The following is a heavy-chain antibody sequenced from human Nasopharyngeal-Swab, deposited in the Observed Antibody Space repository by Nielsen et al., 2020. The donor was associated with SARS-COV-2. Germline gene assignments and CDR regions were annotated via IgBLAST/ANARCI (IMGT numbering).Heavy chain of an antibody. CDR3: ARDEYSSSWYPDY. CDR2: ISYDGSNK. CDR1: GFTLSSYG. V-gene: IGHV3-30*03. D-gene: IGHD6-13*01. J-gene: IGHJ4*02. Sequence: GGSLRLSCAASGFTLSSYGMHWVRQAPGKGLEWVAVISYDGSNKYYADSVKGRFTISRDNSKNTLYLQMNSLKAEDTAVYYCARDEYSSSWYPDYWGQGTLVTVSS.